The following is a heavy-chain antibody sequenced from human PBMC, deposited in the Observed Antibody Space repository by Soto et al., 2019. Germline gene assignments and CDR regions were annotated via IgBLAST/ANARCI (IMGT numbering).Heavy chain of an antibody. CDR3: ARVGGYCSSTSCYGP. J-gene: IGHJ5*02. Sequence: SVKVSGKASGGTFSSYTISWVRQAPGQGLEWMGRIIPILGIANYAQKFQGRVTITADKSTSTAYMELSSLRSEDTAVYYCARVGGYCSSTSCYGPWGQGTLVTVSS. CDR1: GGTFSSYT. D-gene: IGHD2-2*01. V-gene: IGHV1-69*02. CDR2: IIPILGIA.